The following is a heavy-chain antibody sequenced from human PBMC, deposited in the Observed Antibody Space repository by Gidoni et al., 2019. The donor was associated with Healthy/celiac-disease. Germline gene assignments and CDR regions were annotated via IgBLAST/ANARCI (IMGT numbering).Heavy chain of an antibody. Sequence: QVQLVQSGAEVKKPGSSVKVSCKASGGTFSSSTISWVRQAPGQGLEWMGRIIPILGIANYAQKFQGRVTITADKSTSTAYMELSSLRSEDTAVYYCASSGYSSSSGSLVVDYWGQGTLVTVSS. J-gene: IGHJ4*02. V-gene: IGHV1-69*02. D-gene: IGHD6-6*01. CDR2: IIPILGIA. CDR3: ASSGYSSSSGSLVVDY. CDR1: GGTFSSST.